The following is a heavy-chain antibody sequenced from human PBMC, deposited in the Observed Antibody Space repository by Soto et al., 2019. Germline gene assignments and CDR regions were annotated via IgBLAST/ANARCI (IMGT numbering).Heavy chain of an antibody. J-gene: IGHJ4*02. Sequence: GGSLRLSCVASGFTFSSYAMHWVRQSPGKDLEWVSLISSDEERSSYADSVKGRFTISRDNFRDTMSLEMGGLRPEDTALYYCVSGRLAAENYYYDYWGRGTQVTVSS. CDR2: ISSDEER. V-gene: IGHV3-30*15. CDR1: GFTFSSYA. D-gene: IGHD1-7*01. CDR3: VSGRLAAENYYYDY.